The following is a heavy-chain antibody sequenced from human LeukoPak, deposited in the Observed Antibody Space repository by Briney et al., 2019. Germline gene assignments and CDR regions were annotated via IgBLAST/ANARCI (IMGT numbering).Heavy chain of an antibody. J-gene: IGHJ4*02. CDR3: ARGVDSYVSPPNY. V-gene: IGHV3-33*01. D-gene: IGHD5-18*01. Sequence: GGSLRLSCAASGFTFSSYGMHWVRQAPGKGLEWVAVIWYDGSNKYYADSVKGRFTISRDNSKNTLYLQMNSLRAEDTAVYYCARGVDSYVSPPNYWGQGILVTVSS. CDR2: IWYDGSNK. CDR1: GFTFSSYG.